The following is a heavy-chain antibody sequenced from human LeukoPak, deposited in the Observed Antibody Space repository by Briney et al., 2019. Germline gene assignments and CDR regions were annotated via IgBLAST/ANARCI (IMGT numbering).Heavy chain of an antibody. CDR1: GFNFSNAG. J-gene: IGHJ4*02. Sequence: PGGTLRLSCVASGFNFSNAGMSWVRQAPGKGLEWVSSLRGSDGHTYYADSVKGRFTISRDSSKNTLYLQMNTLRAEDAAVYYCAKDQSRSTVTTILGYWGQGTLVTVSS. D-gene: IGHD4-17*01. V-gene: IGHV3-23*01. CDR2: LRGSDGHT. CDR3: AKDQSRSTVTTILGY.